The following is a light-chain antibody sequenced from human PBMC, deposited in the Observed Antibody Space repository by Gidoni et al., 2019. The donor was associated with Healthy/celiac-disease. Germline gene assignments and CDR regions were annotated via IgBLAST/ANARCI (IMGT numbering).Light chain of an antibody. CDR3: MQALQTPRT. CDR1: QRHLHSNGCIY. Sequence: DIVMTQSPLSLPVTPGEPASSPRMSSQRHLHSNGCIYLDWYLQKPGQSPQLLIYVGSNRATGVPDRFSGSGSGTDFTLKISKVEAEDVGVYYCMQALQTPRTFGPGTKVDIK. CDR2: VGS. V-gene: IGKV2-28*01. J-gene: IGKJ3*01.